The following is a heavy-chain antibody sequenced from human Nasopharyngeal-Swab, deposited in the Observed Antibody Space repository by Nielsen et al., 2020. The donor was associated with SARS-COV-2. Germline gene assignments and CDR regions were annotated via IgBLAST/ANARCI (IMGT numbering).Heavy chain of an antibody. CDR3: ATDSSGYHDAFDI. CDR2: IVVGSGNT. J-gene: IGHJ3*02. Sequence: WVRQAPGQRLEWIGWIVVGSGNTNYAQKFRERVTITRDMSTSTAYMELSSLRSEDTAVYYCATDSSGYHDAFDIWGQGTMVTVSS. D-gene: IGHD3-22*01. V-gene: IGHV1-58*01.